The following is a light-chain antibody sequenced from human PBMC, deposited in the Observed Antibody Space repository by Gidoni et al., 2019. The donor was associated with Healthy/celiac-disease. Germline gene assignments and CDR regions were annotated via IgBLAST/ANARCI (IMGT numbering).Light chain of an antibody. CDR3: QQYGSSPPDT. V-gene: IGKV3-20*01. CDR1: QSVSSSY. CDR2: CAS. J-gene: IGKJ5*01. Sequence: EIVLTQSPGTLSLSPGERATLSCRASQSVSSSYLAWYQQKPGQAPRLLIYCASSRSTGIPDWFSGSGSWTDFTLTISRLEPEDVAVYYCQQYGSSPPDTFGQGTRLEIK.